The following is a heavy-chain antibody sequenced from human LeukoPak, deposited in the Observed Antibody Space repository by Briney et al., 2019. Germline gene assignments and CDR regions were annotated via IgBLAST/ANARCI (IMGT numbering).Heavy chain of an antibody. CDR1: GFTFSSYA. J-gene: IGHJ4*02. D-gene: IGHD3-22*01. V-gene: IGHV3-30-3*01. CDR3: ARGGITMIVVVPTPVDY. Sequence: PGRSLRLSCAASGFTFSSYAMPWVRQAPGKGLEWVAVISYDGSNKYYADSVKGRFTISRDNSKNTLYLQMNSLRAEDTAVYYCARGGITMIVVVPTPVDYWGQGTLVTVSS. CDR2: ISYDGSNK.